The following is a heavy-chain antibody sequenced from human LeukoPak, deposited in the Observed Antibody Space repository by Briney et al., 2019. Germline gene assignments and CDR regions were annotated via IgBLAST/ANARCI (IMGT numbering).Heavy chain of an antibody. CDR3: ARGPFADIVVVVAATTDGAFDI. V-gene: IGHV4-59*01. CDR1: GGSISSYY. Sequence: SETLSLTCTVSGGSISSYYWSWIRQPPGKGLEWIGYIYYSGSTNYNPSLKSRVTISVDTSKNQFSLKLSSVTAADTAVYYCARGPFADIVVVVAATTDGAFDIWGQGTVVTVSS. J-gene: IGHJ3*02. CDR2: IYYSGST. D-gene: IGHD2-15*01.